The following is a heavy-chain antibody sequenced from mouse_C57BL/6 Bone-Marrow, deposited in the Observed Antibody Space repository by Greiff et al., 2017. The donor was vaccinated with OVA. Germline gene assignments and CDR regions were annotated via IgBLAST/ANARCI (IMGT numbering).Heavy chain of an antibody. CDR3: ARRGTTVVAPGEYFDY. CDR2: IWSGGST. J-gene: IGHJ2*01. V-gene: IGHV2-2*01. D-gene: IGHD1-1*01. Sequence: VMLVESGPGLVQPSQSLSITCTVSGFSLTSYGVHWVRQSPGKGLEWLGVIWSGGSTDYNAAFISRLSISKDNSKSQVFFKMNSLQADDTAIYYCARRGTTVVAPGEYFDYWGQGTTLTVSS. CDR1: GFSLTSYG.